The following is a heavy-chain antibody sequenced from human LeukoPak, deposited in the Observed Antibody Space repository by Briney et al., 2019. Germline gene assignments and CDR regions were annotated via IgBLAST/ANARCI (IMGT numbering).Heavy chain of an antibody. CDR2: IYYSGST. CDR3: ARDLPGSNWFDP. V-gene: IGHV4-31*03. Sequence: SETLSLTCTVSGGSISSGGYYWGWIRQHPGKGLEWIGYIYYSGSTYCNPSLKSRVTISVDTSKNQFSLKLSSVTAADTAVYYCARDLPGSNWFDPWGQGTLVTVSS. J-gene: IGHJ5*02. CDR1: GGSISSGGYY.